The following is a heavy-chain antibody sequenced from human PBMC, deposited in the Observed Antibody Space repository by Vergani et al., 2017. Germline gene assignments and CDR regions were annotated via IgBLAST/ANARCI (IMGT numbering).Heavy chain of an antibody. V-gene: IGHV1-18*04. J-gene: IGHJ6*02. CDR3: AREGYCSSTSCYIYYYYGMDV. CDR2: ISAYNGNT. Sequence: QVQQVQSGAEVKKPGASVQVSCKASGYTFTSYGISWVRQAPGQRLERMGWISAYNGNTNYAQKLQGRVTMTTDTSPSTAYMELRCLRSDGTAVYYCAREGYCSSTSCYIYYYYGMDVWGQGTTVTVAS. CDR1: GYTFTSYG. D-gene: IGHD2-2*02.